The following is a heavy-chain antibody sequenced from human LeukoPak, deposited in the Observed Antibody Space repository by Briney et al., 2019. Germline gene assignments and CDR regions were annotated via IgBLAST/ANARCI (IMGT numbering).Heavy chain of an antibody. V-gene: IGHV1-24*01. CDR2: FDPEDGET. CDR3: ATVENGYYYDSSGPQLYNWFDP. D-gene: IGHD3-22*01. J-gene: IGHJ5*02. CDR1: GYTFTGYY. Sequence: ASVKVSCKASGYTFTGYYMHWVRQAPGKGLEWMGGFDPEDGETIYAQKFQGRVTMTEDTSTDTAYMELSSLRSEDTAVYYCATVENGYYYDSSGPQLYNWFDPWGQGTLVTVSS.